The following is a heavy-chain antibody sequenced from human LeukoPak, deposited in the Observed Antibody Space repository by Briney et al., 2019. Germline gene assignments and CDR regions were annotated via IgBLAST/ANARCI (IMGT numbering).Heavy chain of an antibody. D-gene: IGHD3-22*01. CDR1: GGSVSSGSYY. CDR3: ARSQHYDSSGYYVFYFDY. V-gene: IGHV4-61*01. Sequence: SETLSLTCTVSGGSVSSGSYYWSWIRQPPGKGLEWIGYIYYSGSTNYNPSLKSRVTISVDTSKNQFSLKLSSVTAADTAVYYCARSQHYDSSGYYVFYFDYWGQGTLVTVSS. J-gene: IGHJ4*02. CDR2: IYYSGST.